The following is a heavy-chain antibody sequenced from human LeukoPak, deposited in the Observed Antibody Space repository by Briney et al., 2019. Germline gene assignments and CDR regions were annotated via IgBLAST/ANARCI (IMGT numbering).Heavy chain of an antibody. Sequence: GASVKVSCKASGRTFSSYAISWVRQAPGQGLEWMGGIIPIFGTANYAQKFQGRVTITADESTSTAYMELSSLRSEDTAVYYCARYVWVVPAARSPYYFDYWGQGTLVTVSS. CDR1: GRTFSSYA. V-gene: IGHV1-69*13. J-gene: IGHJ4*02. D-gene: IGHD2-2*01. CDR3: ARYVWVVPAARSPYYFDY. CDR2: IIPIFGTA.